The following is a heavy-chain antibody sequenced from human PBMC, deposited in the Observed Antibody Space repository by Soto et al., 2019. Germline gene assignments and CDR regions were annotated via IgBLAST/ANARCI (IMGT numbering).Heavy chain of an antibody. CDR2: ISYDGSNK. Sequence: QVQLVESGGGVVQPGRSLRLSCAASGFTFSSYAMNWVRQAPGKGLEWVAVISYDGSNKYYEESVKGRFTISRDNSKNTLYLQMNSLRAEDTAVYYCARPLWRDDYNWGYFDLVGRGTLVTVSS. J-gene: IGHJ2*01. D-gene: IGHD4-4*01. CDR3: ARPLWRDDYNWGYFDL. CDR1: GFTFSSYA. V-gene: IGHV3-30-3*01.